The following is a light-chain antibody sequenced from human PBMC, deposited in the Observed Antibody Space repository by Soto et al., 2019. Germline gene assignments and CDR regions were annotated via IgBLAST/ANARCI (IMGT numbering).Light chain of an antibody. CDR2: WAS. V-gene: IGKV4-1*01. Sequence: DIQLTQSPSTLSASVGDRVTINCKSSQSVLYSSNNKNYLAWYQQKPGQPPKLLSYWASTRESGVPDRFSGSGSGTDFTLTISSLQPEDFATYYCQQSYSTPITFGQGTRLEIK. CDR3: QQSYSTPIT. CDR1: QSVLYSSNNKNY. J-gene: IGKJ5*01.